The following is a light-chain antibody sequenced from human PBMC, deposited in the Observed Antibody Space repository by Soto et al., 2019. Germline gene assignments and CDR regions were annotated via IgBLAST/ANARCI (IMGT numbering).Light chain of an antibody. J-gene: IGLJ2*01. CDR1: SSNIGAGYD. CDR2: GDS. Sequence: QSVLTQPPSVSGAPGQRVTISCTGSSSNIGAGYDVHWYQQLPGTAPKLLLYGDSNRPSGVPDRFSGSKSGTSASLAITGLQAEDEADYYGQSYDSSLSGVVFCGGTKVTVL. CDR3: QSYDSSLSGVV. V-gene: IGLV1-40*01.